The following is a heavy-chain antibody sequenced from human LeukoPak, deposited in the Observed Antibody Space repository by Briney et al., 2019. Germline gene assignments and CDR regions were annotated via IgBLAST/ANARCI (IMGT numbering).Heavy chain of an antibody. V-gene: IGHV3-7*01. D-gene: IGHD1-26*01. CDR2: IKQDGSEK. Sequence: GGSLRLSCAASGFTLSSYWMSWVRQAPGKGLEWVANIKQDGSEKYYVDSVKGRFTISRDNAKNSLYLQMNSLRAEDTAVYYCARDKQVGATYFDYWGQGTLVTVSS. CDR1: GFTLSSYW. CDR3: ARDKQVGATYFDY. J-gene: IGHJ4*02.